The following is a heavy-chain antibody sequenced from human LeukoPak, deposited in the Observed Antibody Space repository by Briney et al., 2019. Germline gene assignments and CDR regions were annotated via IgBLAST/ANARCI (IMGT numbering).Heavy chain of an antibody. CDR3: AKEIQPVLLWFGELLF. D-gene: IGHD3-10*01. Sequence: GWSLRLSCAASGFTFSSYGMHWVRQAPGKGLEWVAFIRYDGSNKYYADSVKGRFTISRDNSKNTLYLQMNSLRAEDTAVYYCAKEIQPVLLWFGELLFWGQGTLVTVSS. CDR2: IRYDGSNK. V-gene: IGHV3-30*02. CDR1: GFTFSSYG. J-gene: IGHJ4*02.